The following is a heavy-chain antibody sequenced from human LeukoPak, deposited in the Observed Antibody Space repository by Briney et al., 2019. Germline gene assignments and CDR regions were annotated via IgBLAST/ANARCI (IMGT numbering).Heavy chain of an antibody. V-gene: IGHV3-74*01. CDR2: INSDGSST. Sequence: GGSLRLSCAASGFTFTSYWMHWVRQAPGKGLVWVSRINSDGSSTSYADSVKGRFTISRDNAKNTLYLQMNSLRAEDTAVYYCTRDQDSSDYYGPENDAFDIWGQGTMVTVSS. CDR1: GFTFTSYW. J-gene: IGHJ3*02. D-gene: IGHD3-22*01. CDR3: TRDQDSSDYYGPENDAFDI.